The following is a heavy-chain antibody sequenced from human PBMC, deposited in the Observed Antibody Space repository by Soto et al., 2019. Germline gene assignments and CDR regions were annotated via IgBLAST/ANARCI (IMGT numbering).Heavy chain of an antibody. J-gene: IGHJ2*01. CDR2: INDDGSRT. CDR3: VRDHHDYDFWSGNPRGYFDL. D-gene: IGHD3-3*01. V-gene: IGHV3-74*01. CDR1: GFTLSNFW. Sequence: GGSLRLSCGAPGFTLSNFWMHWVRQVPGKGLVWVSRINDDGSRTKYADSVEGRLTISRDTAKNTLYLQMDSLRVEDTAVYYCVRDHHDYDFWSGNPRGYFDLWGRGTLVTVSS.